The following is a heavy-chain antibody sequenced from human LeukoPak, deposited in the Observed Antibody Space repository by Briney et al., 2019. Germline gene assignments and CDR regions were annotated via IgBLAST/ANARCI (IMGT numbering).Heavy chain of an antibody. CDR3: ARAQGYYDY. CDR2: INPSGDSA. D-gene: IGHD3-22*01. V-gene: IGHV1-46*01. Sequence: ASVKVSCKASGYTFTNYYMHWVRQAPGQGLEWMGIINPSGDSAIYAHNFQGRVTMTRDTSTTTVYMELSSLRSEDTAVYYYARAQGYYDYWGQGTLVTVSS. J-gene: IGHJ4*02. CDR1: GYTFTNYY.